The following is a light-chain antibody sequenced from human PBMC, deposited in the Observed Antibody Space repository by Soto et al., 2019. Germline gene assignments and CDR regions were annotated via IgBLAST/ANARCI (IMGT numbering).Light chain of an antibody. V-gene: IGLV2-14*01. CDR3: SSHTSGDTRV. Sequence: QSALTQPASVSGSPGQSIAISCTGTSSDVGGYDYVSWYQQHPDKAPKLIIYEVTKRPSGVSNRFSGSKSGKTASLTISGLQPDDEADYYCSSHTSGDTRVFGSGTKLTVL. J-gene: IGLJ1*01. CDR2: EVT. CDR1: SSDVGGYDY.